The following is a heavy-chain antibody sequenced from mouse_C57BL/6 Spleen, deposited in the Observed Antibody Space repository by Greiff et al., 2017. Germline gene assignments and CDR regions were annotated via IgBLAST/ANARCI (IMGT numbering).Heavy chain of an antibody. CDR1: GYAFSSSW. Sequence: VQLQQSGPELVKPGASVKISCKASGYAFSSSWMNWVKQRPGKGLEWIGRIYPGDGDTNYNGKFKGKATLTADKSSSTAYMQLSSLTSEDSAVYFCARSHYGGAMDYWGQGTSVTVSS. CDR3: ARSHYGGAMDY. V-gene: IGHV1-82*01. CDR2: IYPGDGDT. J-gene: IGHJ4*01. D-gene: IGHD1-1*02.